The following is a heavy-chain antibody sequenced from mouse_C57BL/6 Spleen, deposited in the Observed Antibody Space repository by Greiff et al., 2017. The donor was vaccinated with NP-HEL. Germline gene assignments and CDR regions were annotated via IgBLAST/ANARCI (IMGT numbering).Heavy chain of an antibody. Sequence: QVQLQQSGAELVKPGASVKLSCKASGYTFTSYWMHWVKQRPGRGLEWIGRIDPNSGGTKYNEKFKSKATLTVDKPSSTAYMQLSSLTSEDSAVYDCARQGVLYYDYFYFDYWGQGTTLTVSS. D-gene: IGHD2-4*01. CDR3: ARQGVLYYDYFYFDY. CDR2: IDPNSGGT. V-gene: IGHV1-72*01. J-gene: IGHJ2*01. CDR1: GYTFTSYW.